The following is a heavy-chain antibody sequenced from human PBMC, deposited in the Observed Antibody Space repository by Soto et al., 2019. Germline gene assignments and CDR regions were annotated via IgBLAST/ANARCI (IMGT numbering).Heavy chain of an antibody. V-gene: IGHV2-5*02. CDR3: AHIETFGGVAYNWFDP. CDR2: IYWDDDK. CDR1: GFSLSTSGVG. D-gene: IGHD3-16*01. Sequence: QITLKESGPTLVKPTQTLTLTCTFSGFSLSTSGVGVGWIRQPPGKALEWLALIYWDDDKRYSPSLKSRLTITKDTSKNQVVRTMTNMDPVDTATYYCAHIETFGGVAYNWFDPWGQGTLVTVSS. J-gene: IGHJ5*02.